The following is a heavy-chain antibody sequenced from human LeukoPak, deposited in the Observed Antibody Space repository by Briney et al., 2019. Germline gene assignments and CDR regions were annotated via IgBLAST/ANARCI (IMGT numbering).Heavy chain of an antibody. CDR2: INHSETT. D-gene: IGHD2-2*01. CDR3: AREPKIVVVPAAPYYYYYYMDV. V-gene: IGHV4-34*01. CDR1: GGSFSGYY. Sequence: SETLSLTCAVYGGSFSGYYWSWIRQPPGKGLEWIGEINHSETTNYNPSLKSRVTISIDTSKNQFSLKLSSVTAADTAVYYCAREPKIVVVPAAPYYYYYYMDVWGKGTTVTISS. J-gene: IGHJ6*03.